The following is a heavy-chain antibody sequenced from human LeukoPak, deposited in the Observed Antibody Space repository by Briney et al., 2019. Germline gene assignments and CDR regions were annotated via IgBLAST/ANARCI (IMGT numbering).Heavy chain of an antibody. J-gene: IGHJ6*03. Sequence: PGGSLRLSCAASGFTFSSYWMSWVRQAPGKGLEWVANIKQDGSEKYYVDSVKGRFTISRDNAKNSLYLQMNSLRAEDTAVYYCARDRSGSGSYYYYYYMDVWGKGTTVTVSS. CDR1: GFTFSSYW. V-gene: IGHV3-7*01. D-gene: IGHD3-10*01. CDR2: IKQDGSEK. CDR3: ARDRSGSGSYYYYYYMDV.